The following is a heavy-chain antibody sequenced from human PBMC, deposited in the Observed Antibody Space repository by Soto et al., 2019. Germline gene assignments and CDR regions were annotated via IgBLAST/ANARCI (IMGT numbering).Heavy chain of an antibody. J-gene: IGHJ4*02. CDR2: IWYDGSNK. CDR1: GFTFSSYG. D-gene: IGHD3-9*01. V-gene: IGHV3-33*01. CDR3: ARDKLRYFDWEFDY. Sequence: GGSLRLSCAASGFTFSSYGMHWVRQAPGKGLEWVAVIWYDGSNKYYADSVKGRFTISRDNSKNTLYLQMNSLRAEDTAVYYCARDKLRYFDWEFDYWVQGTLVTVSS.